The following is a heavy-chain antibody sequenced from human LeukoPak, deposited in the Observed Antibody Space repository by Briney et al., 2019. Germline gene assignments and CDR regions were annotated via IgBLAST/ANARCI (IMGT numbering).Heavy chain of an antibody. CDR3: ARSAAEQLVGGWFDP. D-gene: IGHD6-6*01. J-gene: IGHJ5*02. CDR1: GFTFDDYG. Sequence: GSLRLSCAASGFTFDDYGMSWVRQAPGKGLEWVSGINWNGGSIGYADSVKGRFTISRDNAENSLYLQMNSLRAEDTALYYCARSAAEQLVGGWFDPWGQGSLVTVSS. V-gene: IGHV3-20*04. CDR2: INWNGGSI.